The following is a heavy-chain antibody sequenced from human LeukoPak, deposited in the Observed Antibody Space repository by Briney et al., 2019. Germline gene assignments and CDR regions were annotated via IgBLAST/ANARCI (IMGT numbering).Heavy chain of an antibody. V-gene: IGHV3-23*01. CDR3: ARDFYDSSGYYYDY. D-gene: IGHD3-22*01. Sequence: GGSLRLSCAASGFTFSDFTMSWVRQAPGKGLEWVSAISASADKTYYADSVKGRFTISRDNSKRTLYLQMNSLRAEDTALYYCARDFYDSSGYYYDYWGQGTLVTVSS. CDR2: ISASADKT. CDR1: GFTFSDFT. J-gene: IGHJ4*02.